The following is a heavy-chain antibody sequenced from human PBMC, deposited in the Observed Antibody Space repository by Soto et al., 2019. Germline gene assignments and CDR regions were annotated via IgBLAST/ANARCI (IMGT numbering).Heavy chain of an antibody. J-gene: IGHJ4*02. D-gene: IGHD6-25*01. CDR1: GGTFSSYT. V-gene: IGHV1-69*02. CDR2: IIPILGIA. CDR3: ARGPMAAAGDFDY. Sequence: SVKVSCKASGGTFSSYTISWVRQAPGQGLEWMGRIIPILGIANYAQKFQGRVTITADKSTSTAYMELSSLRSEDTAVYYCARGPMAAAGDFDYWGQGTLVTVSS.